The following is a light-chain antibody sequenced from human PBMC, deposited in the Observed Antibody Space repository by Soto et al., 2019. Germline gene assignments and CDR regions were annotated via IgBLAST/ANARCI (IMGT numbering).Light chain of an antibody. CDR2: GAS. J-gene: IGKJ4*01. CDR1: QRVSSNY. Sequence: EIVLTQSPGTLSLSPGERVTLSCRASQRVSSNYVAWYQQRPGQPPRLLIYGASSRATGIPDRFSGSGSGTDFTLTISRLEPEDFAVYYCQQYGSSPLTFGGGTKVDIK. V-gene: IGKV3-20*01. CDR3: QQYGSSPLT.